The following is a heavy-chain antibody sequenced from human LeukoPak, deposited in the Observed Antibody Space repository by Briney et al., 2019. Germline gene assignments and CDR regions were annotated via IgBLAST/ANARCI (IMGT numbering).Heavy chain of an antibody. Sequence: WASVKVSCKASGYTFTNYGISWVRQAPGQGLEWMGWISAYNGNTNYAQKLQGRVTMTTDTSTSTAYMELRSLRSDDTAVYYCARDPPNYYDSSGYYYWYFDLWGRGTLVTVSS. CDR2: ISAYNGNT. CDR3: ARDPPNYYDSSGYYYWYFDL. CDR1: GYTFTNYG. D-gene: IGHD3-22*01. V-gene: IGHV1-18*01. J-gene: IGHJ2*01.